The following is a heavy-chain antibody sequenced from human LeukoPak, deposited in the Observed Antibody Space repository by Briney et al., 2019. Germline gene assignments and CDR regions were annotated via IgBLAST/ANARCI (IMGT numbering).Heavy chain of an antibody. CDR1: GYSFTSHW. V-gene: IGHV5-51*01. J-gene: IGHJ3*02. Sequence: GESLKISCKGSGYSFTSHWIGWVRQMPGKGLEWMGIIYPGDSDTRYSPSFLGQVTISADKSISTACLQWSSLKASDTAMYYCATPPIAVSGTDDAFDIWGQGTMVTVSS. D-gene: IGHD6-19*01. CDR3: ATPPIAVSGTDDAFDI. CDR2: IYPGDSDT.